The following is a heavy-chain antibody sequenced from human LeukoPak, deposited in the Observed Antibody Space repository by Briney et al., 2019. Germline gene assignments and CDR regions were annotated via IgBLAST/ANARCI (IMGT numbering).Heavy chain of an antibody. CDR2: ISSSSSYI. V-gene: IGHV3-21*01. Sequence: GGSLRLSCAASGFTFSSYSMNWARQAPGKGLEWVSAISSSSSYIYYADSVKGRFTISRDNAKNSLYLQVNSLRAEDTAVYYCARDYYYDSGGYYSNFDYWGQGTLVTVSS. J-gene: IGHJ4*02. CDR3: ARDYYYDSGGYYSNFDY. CDR1: GFTFSSYS. D-gene: IGHD3-22*01.